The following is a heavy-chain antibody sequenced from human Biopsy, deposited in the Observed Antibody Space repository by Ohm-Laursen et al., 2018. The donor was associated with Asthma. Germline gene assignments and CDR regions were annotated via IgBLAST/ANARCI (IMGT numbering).Heavy chain of an antibody. V-gene: IGHV4-31*03. CDR2: IYYSGST. CDR3: ARDPYGGNAAYYYGVDV. J-gene: IGHJ6*02. D-gene: IGHD4-23*01. CDR1: GGSINIGDYY. Sequence: TLSLTCTVSGGSINIGDYYWSWIRQHPVKGLEWIGHIYYSGSTYYNPSLKSRVTLSVDTSKNQFSLKPSSVTAADTAVYYCARDPYGGNAAYYYGVDVWGQGTTVTVSS.